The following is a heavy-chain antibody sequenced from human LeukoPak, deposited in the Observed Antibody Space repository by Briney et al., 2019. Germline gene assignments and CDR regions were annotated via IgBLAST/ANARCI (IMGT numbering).Heavy chain of an antibody. Sequence: GASVKVSCKXSGYSFTTYGNTWVRQAPGQGLEWMGWISAFNGNTNYAQKLQGRVTMTTDTSTSTAYMELRSLRSDDAAVYYCARDFCSSTSCYFDSWGQGTLVTVSS. CDR3: ARDFCSSTSCYFDS. V-gene: IGHV1-18*01. D-gene: IGHD2-2*01. CDR1: GYSFTTYG. CDR2: ISAFNGNT. J-gene: IGHJ4*02.